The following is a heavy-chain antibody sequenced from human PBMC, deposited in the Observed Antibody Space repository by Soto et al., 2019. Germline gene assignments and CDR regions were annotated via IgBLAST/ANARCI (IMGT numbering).Heavy chain of an antibody. Sequence: SETLSLTCNVSGRSMSSYYCRSIRQPPWKGLEWIGYIYYSGSTNYNPSLKSRVTISVDTSKNQFSLKLSSVTAADTAVYYCARKYYDYVWGSYRYMSWFDPWGQGTLVTVSS. CDR3: ARKYYDYVWGSYRYMSWFDP. CDR1: GRSMSSYY. J-gene: IGHJ5*02. V-gene: IGHV4-59*01. CDR2: IYYSGST. D-gene: IGHD3-16*02.